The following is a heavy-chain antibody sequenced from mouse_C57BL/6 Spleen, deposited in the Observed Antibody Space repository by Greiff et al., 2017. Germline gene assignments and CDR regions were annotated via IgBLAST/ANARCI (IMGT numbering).Heavy chain of an antibody. CDR3: ARVGSGDYGSSGWFAY. J-gene: IGHJ3*01. Sequence: VQLQQPGAELVMPGASVKLSCKASGYTFTSYWMHWVKQRPGQGLEWIGEIDPSDSYTNYNQKFKGKSTLTVDKSSSTAYMQLSSLTSEDSAVYYCARVGSGDYGSSGWFAYWGQGTLVTVSA. CDR1: GYTFTSYW. D-gene: IGHD1-1*01. V-gene: IGHV1-69*01. CDR2: IDPSDSYT.